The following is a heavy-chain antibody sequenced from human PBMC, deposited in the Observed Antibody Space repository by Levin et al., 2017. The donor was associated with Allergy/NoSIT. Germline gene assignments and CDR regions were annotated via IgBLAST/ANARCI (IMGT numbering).Heavy chain of an antibody. V-gene: IGHV3-7*01. D-gene: IGHD1-14*01. CDR1: GFTFSSYW. CDR3: ARVRLSSGVVNRFDY. Sequence: GESLKISCAASGFTFSSYWMSWVRQAPGKGLEWVANIKQDGSEKYYVDSVKGRFTISRDNAKNSLYLQMNSLRAEDTAVYYCARVRLSSGVVNRFDYWGQGTLVTVSS. J-gene: IGHJ4*02. CDR2: IKQDGSEK.